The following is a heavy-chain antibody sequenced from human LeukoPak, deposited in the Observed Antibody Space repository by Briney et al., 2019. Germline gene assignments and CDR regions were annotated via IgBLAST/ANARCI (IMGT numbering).Heavy chain of an antibody. J-gene: IGHJ3*01. CDR3: ARDIELST. CDR2: IASSGLNT. V-gene: IGHV3-53*01. D-gene: IGHD3-16*02. CDR1: GFTVSSNY. Sequence: GGSLRLSCAASGFTVSSNYMTWVRQAPGKGLEWVSLIASSGLNTYYADSVRGRFTISRDNSKNTLSLQMNSLRVEDTAIYYCARDIELSTWGLGTLVTVSS.